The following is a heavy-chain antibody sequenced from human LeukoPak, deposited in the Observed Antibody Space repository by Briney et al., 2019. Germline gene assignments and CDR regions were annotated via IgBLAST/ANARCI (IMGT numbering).Heavy chain of an antibody. CDR1: GYSFTTYW. D-gene: IGHD1-26*01. J-gene: IGHJ4*02. CDR2: IYPGDSDT. V-gene: IGHV5-51*01. CDR3: ARQVSGAYYTPFDY. Sequence: GESLKISCEASGYSFTTYWIGWVRQMPGRGLEWMGIIYPGDSDTRYSPSFQGRVTISADKSISTAYLQWSSLKASDTAMYYCARQVSGAYYTPFDYWGQGTLVTVSS.